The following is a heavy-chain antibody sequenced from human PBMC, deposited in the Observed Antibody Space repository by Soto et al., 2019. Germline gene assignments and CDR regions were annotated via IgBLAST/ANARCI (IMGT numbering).Heavy chain of an antibody. CDR1: GGSINGFY. CDR2: MYNSGTI. J-gene: IGHJ6*02. CDR3: ARDLWGYCGTDCYPLDV. D-gene: IGHD2-21*02. Sequence: SETLSLTCTVSGGSINGFYWSWLRQPPGKGLEWIGYMYNSGTINYNPSFKSRVTISVDTSKNQFSLKLNSVTAADTAVYYCARDLWGYCGTDCYPLDVWGQGTTVTVSS. V-gene: IGHV4-59*01.